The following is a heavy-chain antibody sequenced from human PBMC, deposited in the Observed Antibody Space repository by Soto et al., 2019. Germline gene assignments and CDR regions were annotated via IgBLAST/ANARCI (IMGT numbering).Heavy chain of an antibody. V-gene: IGHV1-8*01. D-gene: IGHD3-16*02. Sequence: GASVKVSCKASGYTFTSYDINWVRQATGQGLEWMGWMNPNSGNTGYAQKFQGRVTMTRNTSISTAYMELSSLRSEDTAVYYCARGPYYDYIWGSYPSDYWGQGSRVSVAS. J-gene: IGHJ4*02. CDR1: GYTFTSYD. CDR3: ARGPYYDYIWGSYPSDY. CDR2: MNPNSGNT.